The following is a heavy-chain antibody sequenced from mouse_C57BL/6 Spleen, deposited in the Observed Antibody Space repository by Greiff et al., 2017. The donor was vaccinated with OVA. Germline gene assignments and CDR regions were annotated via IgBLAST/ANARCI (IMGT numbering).Heavy chain of an antibody. D-gene: IGHD2-5*01. CDR1: GYTFTSYW. V-gene: IGHV1-59*01. J-gene: IGHJ2*01. CDR3: ATYSNYFDY. Sequence: QVQLQQSGAELVRPGTSVKLSCKASGYTFTSYWMHWVKQRPGQGLEWIGVIDPSDSYTNYNQKFKGKATLTVDTSSSTAYMQLSSLTSEDSAVYYCATYSNYFDYWGQGTTLTVSS. CDR2: IDPSDSYT.